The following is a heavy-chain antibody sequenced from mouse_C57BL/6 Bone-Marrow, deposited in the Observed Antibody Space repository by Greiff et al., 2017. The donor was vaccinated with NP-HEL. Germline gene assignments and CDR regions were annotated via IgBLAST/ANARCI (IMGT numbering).Heavy chain of an antibody. CDR2: IDPSDSYT. V-gene: IGHV1-69*01. J-gene: IGHJ4*01. CDR1: GYTFTSYW. CDR3: AIGSYGSSYPYAMDY. D-gene: IGHD1-1*01. Sequence: VQLQQPGAELVMPGASVKLSCKASGYTFTSYWMHWVKQRPGQGLEWIGEIDPSDSYTNYNQKFKGKSTLTVDKSSSTAYMQLSSLTSEDSSVYYCAIGSYGSSYPYAMDYWGQGTSVTVSS.